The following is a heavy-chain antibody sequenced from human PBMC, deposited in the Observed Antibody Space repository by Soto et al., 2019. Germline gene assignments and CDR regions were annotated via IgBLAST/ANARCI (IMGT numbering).Heavy chain of an antibody. V-gene: IGHV3-30*18. Sequence: GESLKISCAASGFTFSSYGMHWVRQAPGKGLEWVAVISYDGSNKYYADSVKGRFTISRDNSKNTLYLQMNSLRAEDTAVYYCAKGPLYYDFWSGYTDYWGQGTLVTVSS. CDR3: AKGPLYYDFWSGYTDY. J-gene: IGHJ4*02. D-gene: IGHD3-3*01. CDR2: ISYDGSNK. CDR1: GFTFSSYG.